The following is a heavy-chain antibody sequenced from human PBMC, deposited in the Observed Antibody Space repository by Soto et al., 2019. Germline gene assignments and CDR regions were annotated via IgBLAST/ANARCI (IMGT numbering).Heavy chain of an antibody. J-gene: IGHJ5*02. D-gene: IGHD2-21*01. CDR1: GDSGSSESYY. Sequence: SPTYPISGDSGSSESYYWRWIPQTPVKGLEWIGNVENSGSTKYNPSLKSRVTISVDTSKNQFSLKLSSVTGADTAVYYCARERGDSHWIDPWGQGTLVTVSS. CDR3: ARERGDSHWIDP. CDR2: VENSGST. V-gene: IGHV4-61*01.